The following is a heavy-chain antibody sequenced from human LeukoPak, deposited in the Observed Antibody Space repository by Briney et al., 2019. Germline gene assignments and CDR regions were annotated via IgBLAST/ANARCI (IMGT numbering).Heavy chain of an antibody. V-gene: IGHV4-59*12. CDR1: GGSISSYY. CDR3: ARDYYGSGSYIGQYYYYYYMDV. J-gene: IGHJ6*03. D-gene: IGHD3-10*01. CDR2: IYYSGST. Sequence: PSETLSLTCTVSGGSISSYYWSWIRQPPGKGLEWIGYIYYSGSTNYNPSLKSRVTISVDTSKNQFSLKLSSVTAADTAVYYCARDYYGSGSYIGQYYYYYYMDVWGKGTTVTISS.